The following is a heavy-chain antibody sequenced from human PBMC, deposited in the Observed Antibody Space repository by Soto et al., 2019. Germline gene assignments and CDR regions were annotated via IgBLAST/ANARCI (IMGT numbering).Heavy chain of an antibody. J-gene: IGHJ4*02. Sequence: GGSLRLSCAASGFIFSNYVIHWVRQAPGKGLEWVAVISYDGNSKHYADSVKGRFTISRDNSKSTLYVQTNSLRAEDTAVYYCARSYCGDDCALDHWGQGTLVTVSS. CDR1: GFIFSNYV. CDR2: ISYDGNSK. CDR3: ARSYCGDDCALDH. D-gene: IGHD2-21*02. V-gene: IGHV3-30-3*01.